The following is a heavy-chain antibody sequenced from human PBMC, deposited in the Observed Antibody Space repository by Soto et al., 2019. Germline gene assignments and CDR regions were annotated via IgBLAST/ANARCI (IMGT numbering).Heavy chain of an antibody. CDR3: AKGDDGGGYYKAWFGP. V-gene: IGHV3-23*04. CDR2: ISGMGGNT. D-gene: IGHD3-22*01. Sequence: EVQLVESGGGFVQPGGSLRLSGAASGFPFTTYAVSWVRQAPGKGLQWASTISGMGGNTYYAESVKGRFTISRDNSKNTLYLQMNRLRAEDTALYYCAKGDDGGGYYKAWFGPWGQGTLVTVSS. CDR1: GFPFTTYA. J-gene: IGHJ5*02.